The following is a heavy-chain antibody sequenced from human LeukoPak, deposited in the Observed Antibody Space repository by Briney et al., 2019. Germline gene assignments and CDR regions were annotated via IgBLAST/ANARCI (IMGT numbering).Heavy chain of an antibody. V-gene: IGHV3-21*01. J-gene: IGHJ5*02. CDR3: ARGADGVSSNSRGWFDP. CDR2: ISTSSSYI. Sequence: GSLRLSCAASGFTFSRYWMSWVRRAPGKGLEWVSSISTSSSYIYYADSVRGRFTISRDNAKNSLYLQMNSLRAEDTAVYSCARGADGVSSNSRGWFDPWGQGTLVTVSS. D-gene: IGHD2-15*01. CDR1: GFTFSRYW.